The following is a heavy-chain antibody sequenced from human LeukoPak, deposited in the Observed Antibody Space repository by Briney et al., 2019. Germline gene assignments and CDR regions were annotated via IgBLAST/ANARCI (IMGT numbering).Heavy chain of an antibody. V-gene: IGHV1-2*02. D-gene: IGHD1-26*01. J-gene: IGHJ4*02. CDR1: GYTLTELS. Sequence: ASVKVSCKVSGYTLTELSMHWVRQAPGQGLEWMGWINPNSGGTNYAQKFQGRVTMTRDTSISTAYMELSRLRSDDTAVYYCARKRSGSYRYYFDYWGQGTLVTVSS. CDR3: ARKRSGSYRYYFDY. CDR2: INPNSGGT.